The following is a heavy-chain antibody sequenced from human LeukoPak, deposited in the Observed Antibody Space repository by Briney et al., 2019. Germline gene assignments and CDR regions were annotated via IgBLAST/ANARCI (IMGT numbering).Heavy chain of an antibody. CDR3: ARESYYDFWSGSPHNWFDP. CDR1: GFTFSSYS. Sequence: GGSLRLSCAASGFTFSSYSMNWVRQAPGKGLEWVSYISSSSSTIYYADSVKGRFTISRDNAKNSLYLQMNSLRAEDTAVYCCARESYYDFWSGSPHNWFDPWGQGTLVTVSS. V-gene: IGHV3-48*01. D-gene: IGHD3-3*01. CDR2: ISSSSSTI. J-gene: IGHJ5*02.